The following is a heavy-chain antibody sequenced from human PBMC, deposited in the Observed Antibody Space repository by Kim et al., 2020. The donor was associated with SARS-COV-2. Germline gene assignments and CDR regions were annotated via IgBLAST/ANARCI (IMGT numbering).Heavy chain of an antibody. CDR1: GYTFTSYY. CDR2: INPSGGST. D-gene: IGHD3-9*01. V-gene: IGHV1-46*01. CDR3: ARAGPEEGMRYFDWLEGSAWFDP. J-gene: IGHJ5*02. Sequence: ASVKVSCKASGYTFTSYYMHWVRQAPGQGLEWMGIINPSGGSTSYAQKFQGRVTMTRDTSTSTVYMELSSLRSEDTAVYYCARAGPEEGMRYFDWLEGSAWFDPWGQGTLVTVSS.